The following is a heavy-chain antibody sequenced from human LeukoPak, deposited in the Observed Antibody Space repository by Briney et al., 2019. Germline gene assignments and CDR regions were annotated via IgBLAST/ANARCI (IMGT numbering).Heavy chain of an antibody. CDR2: IYSGGST. D-gene: IGHD1-26*01. V-gene: IGHV4-4*07. Sequence: SETLSLTCTVSGGSISSYYWSWIRQPAGKGLEWIGCIYSGGSTNYNPSLKSRVTMSVDSSNNQFSLKLSSVTAADTAVFYCARENTGSYREFDYWGQGTLVTVSS. CDR1: GGSISSYY. CDR3: ARENTGSYREFDY. J-gene: IGHJ4*02.